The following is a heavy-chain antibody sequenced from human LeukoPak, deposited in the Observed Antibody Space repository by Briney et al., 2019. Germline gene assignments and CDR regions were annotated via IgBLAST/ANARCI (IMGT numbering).Heavy chain of an antibody. Sequence: PSETLSLTCTVSGGSISRYYWSWIRQPPGKGLEWIGYISYSGSTKYNPSLMSRVTISVDTSKNQFPLKLSSATAADTAVYYCARLDYYHFDYWGQGTVVTVSS. D-gene: IGHD3-22*01. CDR1: GGSISRYY. CDR2: ISYSGST. CDR3: ARLDYYHFDY. J-gene: IGHJ4*02. V-gene: IGHV4-59*01.